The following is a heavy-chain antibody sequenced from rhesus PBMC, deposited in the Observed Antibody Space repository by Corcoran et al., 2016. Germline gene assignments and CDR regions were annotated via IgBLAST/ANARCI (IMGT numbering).Heavy chain of an antibody. CDR3: ARESGGWSGLDY. D-gene: IGHD6-37*01. CDR2: ISNGGGST. Sequence: EVQLVESGGGLEKPGGSLSFSGAASGSTFRDYYMDWVRQTPGEGLEWVSRISNGGGSTWYADSVKGRFTISRENAKNTLYLQMDSLRGEDTAVYYCARESGGWSGLDYWGQGVLVTVSS. V-gene: IGHV3-178*01. CDR1: GSTFRDYY. J-gene: IGHJ4*01.